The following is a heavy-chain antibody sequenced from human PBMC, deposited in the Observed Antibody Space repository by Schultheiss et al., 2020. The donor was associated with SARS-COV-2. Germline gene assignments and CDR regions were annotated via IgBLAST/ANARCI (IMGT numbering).Heavy chain of an antibody. V-gene: IGHV1-24*01. CDR2: FDPEDGET. CDR1: GYTLTELS. Sequence: ASVKVSCKVSGYTLTELSMHWVRQAPGKGLEWMGGFDPEDGETIYAQKFQGRVTMTEDTSTDTAYMELSSLRSEDTAVYYCATVCVNYYDSSGFSGWFDPWGQGTLVTVSS. CDR3: ATVCVNYYDSSGFSGWFDP. D-gene: IGHD3-22*01. J-gene: IGHJ5*02.